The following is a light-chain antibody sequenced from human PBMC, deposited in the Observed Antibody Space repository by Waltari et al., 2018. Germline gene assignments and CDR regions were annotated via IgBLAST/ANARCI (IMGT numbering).Light chain of an antibody. V-gene: IGKV1-5*03. Sequence: DIQMTQSPSTLSASVGDRVTITCRASQSINPWLAWYQQKPGKAPKLLIQKASSLEGGVPSRFSGSGSGAEFTLTISSLQPDDFATYYCQQYSTYTSTFGQGTRL. CDR2: KAS. CDR3: QQYSTYTST. CDR1: QSINPW. J-gene: IGKJ2*01.